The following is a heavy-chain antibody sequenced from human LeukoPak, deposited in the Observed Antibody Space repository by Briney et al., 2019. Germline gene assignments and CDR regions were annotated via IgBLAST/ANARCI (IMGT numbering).Heavy chain of an antibody. CDR2: IYYSGST. V-gene: IGHV4-39*01. CDR3: ARQRMEQQLREKVNWFDP. D-gene: IGHD6-13*01. CDR1: GGSFSGYY. Sequence: SETLSLTCAVYGGSFSGYYWGWIRQPPGKGLEWIGSIYYSGSTYYNPSLKSRVTISVNTSKNQFSLKLSSVTAADTAVYYCARQRMEQQLREKVNWFDPWGQGTLVTVSS. J-gene: IGHJ5*02.